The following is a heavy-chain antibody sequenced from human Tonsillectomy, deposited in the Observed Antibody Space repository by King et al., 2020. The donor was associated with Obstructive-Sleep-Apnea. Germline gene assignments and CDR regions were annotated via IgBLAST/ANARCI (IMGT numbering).Heavy chain of an antibody. CDR1: GFTFGDYG. CDR2: IKSKAYGGTT. CDR3: TSRRDGYIFDY. Sequence: DVQLVESGGGLVQPGRSLRLSCTASGFTFGDYGMSWFRQAPGKGLEWVAFIKSKAYGGTTEYAASVKGRFTISRDDSKSIASLQMNSLKTEDTAVYYCTSRRDGYIFDYWGQGILVTVSS. V-gene: IGHV3-49*03. J-gene: IGHJ4*02. D-gene: IGHD5-24*01.